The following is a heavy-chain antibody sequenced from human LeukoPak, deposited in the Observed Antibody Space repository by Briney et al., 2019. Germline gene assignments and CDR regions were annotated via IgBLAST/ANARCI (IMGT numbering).Heavy chain of an antibody. CDR2: ISGSGGST. D-gene: IGHD6-19*01. Sequence: GGSLRLFCAASGFTFSSYGMQWVRQAPGKALEWVAAISGSGGSTYYADSVKGRFTISRDNSKNTLYLQMNSLRAEDTAVYYCAKGAAVAGKPFDYWGQGTLVTVSS. CDR3: AKGAAVAGKPFDY. CDR1: GFTFSSYG. J-gene: IGHJ4*02. V-gene: IGHV3-23*01.